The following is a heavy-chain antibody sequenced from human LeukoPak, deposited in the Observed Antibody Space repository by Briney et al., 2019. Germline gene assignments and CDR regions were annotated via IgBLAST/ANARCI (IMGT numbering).Heavy chain of an antibody. CDR1: GYSFTSYW. CDR2: IIPIFGTT. V-gene: IGHV1-69*06. Sequence: KISCKGSGYSFTSYWIGWVRQMPGKGLEWMGGIIPIFGTTNYARKFRGRVTITADKSTSTAYMELSSLRSEDTAVYYCARESGYSYGPFDYWGQGTLVTVSS. D-gene: IGHD5-18*01. J-gene: IGHJ4*02. CDR3: ARESGYSYGPFDY.